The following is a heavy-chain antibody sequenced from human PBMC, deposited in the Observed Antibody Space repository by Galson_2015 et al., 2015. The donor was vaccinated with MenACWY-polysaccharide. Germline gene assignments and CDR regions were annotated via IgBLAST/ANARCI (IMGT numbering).Heavy chain of an antibody. J-gene: IGHJ4*02. CDR3: AKVDCGSSGCKRIDF. CDR1: GFTFSNYA. Sequence: SLSLSCAASGFTFSNYAMSWVRQTPGEGLEWVSTITGSRDGAFYGDSVKGRFNTSRDNSKNTLYLHMNSLRTEDTAIYFCAKVDCGSSGCKRIDFWGPGSQVTVSS. V-gene: IGHV3-23*01. CDR2: ITGSRDGA. D-gene: IGHD2-15*01.